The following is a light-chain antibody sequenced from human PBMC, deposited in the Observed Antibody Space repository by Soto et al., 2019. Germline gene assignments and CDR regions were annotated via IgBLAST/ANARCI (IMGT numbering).Light chain of an antibody. V-gene: IGLV2-11*01. Sequence: QSALTQPRSVSGSPGQSVTIFCTGTSSYVGGYNFVYWYQHHPGKAPKLILYDVTKRPSGVPDRFSGSESDNTASLTISGLQAEDEADYYCCPYAGSYTYVFGTGTKVTVL. J-gene: IGLJ1*01. CDR2: DVT. CDR3: CPYAGSYTYV. CDR1: SSYVGGYNF.